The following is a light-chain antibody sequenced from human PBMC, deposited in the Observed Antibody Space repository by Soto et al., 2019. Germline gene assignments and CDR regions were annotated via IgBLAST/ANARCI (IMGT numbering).Light chain of an antibody. CDR2: MAS. CDR3: HQYYVYPPT. CDR1: QTIIKS. Sequence: DIQMTQSPSMLSASIGDRVTITCRASQTIIKSLAWHQQKPGKAPRVLMKMASTLESGAPSRFSGGGSGTEFTLTIRSLQPDDFATYYCHQYYVYPPTFGQGTKVEI. J-gene: IGKJ1*01. V-gene: IGKV1-5*03.